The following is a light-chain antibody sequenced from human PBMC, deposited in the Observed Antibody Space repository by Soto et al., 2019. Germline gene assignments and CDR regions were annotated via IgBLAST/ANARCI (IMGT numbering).Light chain of an antibody. CDR3: QQANSFPIP. CDR1: QAISGW. J-gene: IGKJ5*01. CDR2: ASS. V-gene: IGKV1-12*01. Sequence: DIQMTQSPSSVSASVGDRVTISCRASQAISGWLAWYQQKPGKAPKLLIYASSGLQSGVPSRFSVSGSGTDFTLSISNLQHEDFATYYCQQANSFPIPFGQGTRLEIK.